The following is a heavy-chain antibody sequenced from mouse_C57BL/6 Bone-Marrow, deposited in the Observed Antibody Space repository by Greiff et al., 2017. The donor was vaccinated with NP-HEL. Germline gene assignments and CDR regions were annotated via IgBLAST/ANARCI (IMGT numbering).Heavy chain of an antibody. CDR2: ISNGGGST. CDR1: GFTFSDYY. V-gene: IGHV5-12*01. D-gene: IGHD1-1*01. CDR3: ARHRHYYGSSYGGYFDV. Sequence: EVKLMESGGGLVQPGGSLKLSCAASGFTFSDYYMYWVRQTPEKRLEWVAYISNGGGSTYYPDTVKGRFTISRDNAKNTLYLQMSRLKSEDTAMYYCARHRHYYGSSYGGYFDVWGTGTTVTVSS. J-gene: IGHJ1*03.